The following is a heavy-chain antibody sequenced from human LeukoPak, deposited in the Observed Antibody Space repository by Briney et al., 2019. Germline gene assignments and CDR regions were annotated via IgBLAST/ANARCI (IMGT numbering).Heavy chain of an antibody. CDR2: INPNSGAT. V-gene: IGHV1-2*02. CDR1: GYTFTAFY. D-gene: IGHD6-13*01. CDR3: ARAHLIAAAGYNWFDP. J-gene: IGHJ5*02. Sequence: ASVKVSCKASGYTFTAFYMHWVRQAPGQGLEWMGWINPNSGATNYAQKFQGRVTMARDTSISTAYMELSRLRSDDTAVYYCARAHLIAAAGYNWFDPWGQGTLVTVSS.